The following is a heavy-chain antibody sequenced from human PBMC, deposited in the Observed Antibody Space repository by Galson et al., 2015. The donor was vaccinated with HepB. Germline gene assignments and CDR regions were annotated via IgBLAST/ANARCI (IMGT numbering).Heavy chain of an antibody. J-gene: IGHJ6*02. Sequence: SLRLSCAASGFTFSSYDMHWVRQATGKGLEWVSAIGTAGDTYYPGSVKGRFTISRENAKNSLYLQMNSLRAGDTAVYYCARSSSLIVGYQLPLGMDVWGQGTTVTVSS. CDR1: GFTFSSYD. CDR2: IGTAGDT. V-gene: IGHV3-13*01. CDR3: ARSSSLIVGYQLPLGMDV. D-gene: IGHD2-2*01.